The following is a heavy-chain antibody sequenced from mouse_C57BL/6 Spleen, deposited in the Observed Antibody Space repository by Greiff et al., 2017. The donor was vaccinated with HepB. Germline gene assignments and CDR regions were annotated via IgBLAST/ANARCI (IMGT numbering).Heavy chain of an antibody. CDR3: AREGAYYRNWFAY. CDR1: GYTFTSYW. D-gene: IGHD2-14*01. Sequence: QVQLQQSGAELVKPGASVKMSCKASGYTFTSYWITWVKQRPGQGLEWIGDIYPGSGSTNYNEKFKSKATLTVDTSSSTAYMQLSSLTSEDSAVYYCAREGAYYRNWFAYWGQGTLVTVSA. V-gene: IGHV1-55*01. CDR2: IYPGSGST. J-gene: IGHJ3*01.